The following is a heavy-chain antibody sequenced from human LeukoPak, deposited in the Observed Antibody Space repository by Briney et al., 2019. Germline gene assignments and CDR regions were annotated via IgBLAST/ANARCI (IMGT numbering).Heavy chain of an antibody. V-gene: IGHV3-48*01. Sequence: GGSLRLSCVGSGFIFNEYSLNWVRQAPGKGPEWVSYISSRSSTIYYADSVKGRFIISRDTSKNVVYLQMNSLRPEDTAVYYCASEPGLSRGAVYAMDVWGQGTTVTVSS. J-gene: IGHJ6*02. CDR2: ISSRSSTI. D-gene: IGHD3-22*01. CDR1: GFIFNEYS. CDR3: ASEPGLSRGAVYAMDV.